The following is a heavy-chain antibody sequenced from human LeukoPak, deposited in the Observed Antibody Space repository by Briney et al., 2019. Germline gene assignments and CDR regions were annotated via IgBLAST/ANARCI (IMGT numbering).Heavy chain of an antibody. CDR3: AKATFGVPDHLWFGEFLYLYFDY. CDR2: ISGSGGST. V-gene: IGHV3-23*01. J-gene: IGHJ4*02. D-gene: IGHD3-10*01. CDR1: GFTFSSYA. Sequence: PGGSLRLSCAASGFTFSSYAMSWVRQAPGKGLEWVSAISGSGGSTYYADSVKGRFTISRDNSKNTLYLQMNSLRAEDTAVYYCAKATFGVPDHLWFGEFLYLYFDYWGQGTLVTVSS.